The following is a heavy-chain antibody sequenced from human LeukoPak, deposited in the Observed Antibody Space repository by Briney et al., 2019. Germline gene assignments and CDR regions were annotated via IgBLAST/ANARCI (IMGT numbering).Heavy chain of an antibody. Sequence: SETLSLTCTVSGGSISSSSYYWGWIRQPPGKGLEWIGSIYYSGSTYYNPSLKSRVTISVDTSKNQFSLKLSSVTAADTAVYYCARYSDGPRREPHKNKYYYMDVWGKGTTVTVSS. CDR2: IYYSGST. V-gene: IGHV4-39*07. CDR3: ARYSDGPRREPHKNKYYYMDV. D-gene: IGHD5-24*01. CDR1: GGSISSSSYY. J-gene: IGHJ6*03.